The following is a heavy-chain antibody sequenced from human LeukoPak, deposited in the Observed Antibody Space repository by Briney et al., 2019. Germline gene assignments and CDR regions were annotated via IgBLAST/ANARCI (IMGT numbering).Heavy chain of an antibody. J-gene: IGHJ4*02. D-gene: IGHD1-26*01. CDR1: GYTFTSYG. Sequence: ASVKVSCKASGYTFTSYGISWVRQAPGQGLEWMGWISAYNGNTDYAQKVQGRVTMTTDTSTSTAYMELRSLRSDDTAVYYCARILRGGTYRGFDYWGQGTLVTVSS. CDR2: ISAYNGNT. CDR3: ARILRGGTYRGFDY. V-gene: IGHV1-18*01.